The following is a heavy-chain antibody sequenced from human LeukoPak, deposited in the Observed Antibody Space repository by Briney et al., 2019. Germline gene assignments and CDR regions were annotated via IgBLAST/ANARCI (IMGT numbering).Heavy chain of an antibody. D-gene: IGHD3-3*01. CDR2: IYTSGST. V-gene: IGHV4-61*02. Sequence: SETLSLTCTAPGGSISSGSYYWSWIRQPAGKGLEWIGRIYTSGSTNYNPSLKSRVTISVDTSKNQFSLKLSSVTAADTAVYYCARYNPYYDFWSGLYYYYMDVWGKGTTVTVSS. J-gene: IGHJ6*03. CDR1: GGSISSGSYY. CDR3: ARYNPYYDFWSGLYYYYMDV.